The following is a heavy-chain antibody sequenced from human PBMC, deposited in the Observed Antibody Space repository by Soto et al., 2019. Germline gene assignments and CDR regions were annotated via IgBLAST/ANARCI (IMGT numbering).Heavy chain of an antibody. D-gene: IGHD2-2*02. CDR1: GGSISSTNW. V-gene: IGHV4-4*02. J-gene: IGHJ4*02. Sequence: QVQLQESGPGLVKPSGTLSLTCAVSGGSISSTNWWSWVGQSPGKGLEWSGEISHSGSTNFNPTLRGRITISVDKSNNLISLKIRSVTAADTAMYYCATLPPRIELAVLPIPTWGQGTRATVTS. CDR2: ISHSGST. CDR3: ATLPPRIELAVLPIPT.